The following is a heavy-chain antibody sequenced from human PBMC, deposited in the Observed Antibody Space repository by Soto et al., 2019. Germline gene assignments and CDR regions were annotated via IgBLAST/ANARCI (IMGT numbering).Heavy chain of an antibody. V-gene: IGHV4-30-4*01. CDR2: IYYSGST. CDR1: GGSISSGDYY. CDR3: ARESDYYDSSGYPIPDY. J-gene: IGHJ4*02. D-gene: IGHD3-22*01. Sequence: PSETLSLTCTVSGGSISSGDYYWSWIRQPPGKGLEWIGYIYYSGSTYYNPSLKSRVTISVDTSKNQFSLKLSSVTAADTAVYYCARESDYYDSSGYPIPDYWGQGTLVTVSS.